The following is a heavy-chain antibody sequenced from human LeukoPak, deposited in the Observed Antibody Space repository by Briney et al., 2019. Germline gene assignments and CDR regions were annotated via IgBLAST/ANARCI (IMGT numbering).Heavy chain of an antibody. Sequence: ASVKVSCKASGYTFTGYYMHWVRQAPGQGLEWMGWINPNSGGTNYAQKFQGRVTMTRDTSISTAYMELSRLRSDDTAVYYCARDSSSWGNYGMDVWGQGTTVTVPS. CDR3: ARDSSSWGNYGMDV. J-gene: IGHJ6*02. D-gene: IGHD6-13*01. CDR2: INPNSGGT. CDR1: GYTFTGYY. V-gene: IGHV1-2*02.